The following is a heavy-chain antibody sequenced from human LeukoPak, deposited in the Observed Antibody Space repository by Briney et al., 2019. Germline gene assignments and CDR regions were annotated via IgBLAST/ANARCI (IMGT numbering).Heavy chain of an antibody. Sequence: GGSLRLSCAATGFTVSGSFMSWVRQAPGKGLEWVSVIHSGGTTYSADSVKDRFSISRDNYKNTLYLQMNSLRAEDTAVYYCAIPPLSGTGSSRPLAGMDVWGQGTTVTVSS. D-gene: IGHD3-10*01. CDR2: IHSGGTT. J-gene: IGHJ6*02. CDR3: AIPPLSGTGSSRPLAGMDV. V-gene: IGHV3-66*01. CDR1: GFTVSGSF.